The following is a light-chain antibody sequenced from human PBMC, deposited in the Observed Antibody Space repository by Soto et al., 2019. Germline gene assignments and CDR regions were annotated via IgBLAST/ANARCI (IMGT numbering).Light chain of an antibody. CDR2: DPS. V-gene: IGKV1-33*01. J-gene: IGKJ4*01. CDR3: QQYDNPNLTVT. CDR1: QDISNY. Sequence: DIQMTQSPSSLSASVGDRVTITCQASQDISNYLNWYQQKPGKAPKLLIYDPSNLETGVPSRFSGSGSGTDFTFTISSLQPEDIATYDCQQYDNPNLTVTFGGGTKVEI.